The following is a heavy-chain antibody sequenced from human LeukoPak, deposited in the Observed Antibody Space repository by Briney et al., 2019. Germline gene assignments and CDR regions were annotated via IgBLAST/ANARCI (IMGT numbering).Heavy chain of an antibody. Sequence: SETLSLTCTVSGASISNYYWSWIRQTPEKGLEWMGHIHSSGGSSYYPALKSRLTLSIDTSRNQLSLKLPSVTAADTAVYFCARLGSYHDFWGQGALVTVSS. CDR1: GASISNYY. V-gene: IGHV4-4*09. CDR3: ARLGSYHDF. J-gene: IGHJ4*02. CDR2: IHSSGGS. D-gene: IGHD1-26*01.